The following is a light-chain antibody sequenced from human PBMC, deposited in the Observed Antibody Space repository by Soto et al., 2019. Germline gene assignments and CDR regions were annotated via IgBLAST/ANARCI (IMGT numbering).Light chain of an antibody. Sequence: QSALTQPASVSGSPGQSITISCTGTSRAVGRYNYVSWYQQHPGKAPKLMIHEVSNRPSGLSIRFYGYKSSNTASLTISGLQAEDAADYYFSSYTSSSTRVFGGGTKLTVL. J-gene: IGLJ3*02. V-gene: IGLV2-14*01. CDR1: SRAVGRYNY. CDR2: EVS. CDR3: SSYTSSSTRV.